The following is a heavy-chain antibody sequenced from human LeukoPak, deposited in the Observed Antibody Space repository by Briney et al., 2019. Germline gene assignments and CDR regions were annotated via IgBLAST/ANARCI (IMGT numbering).Heavy chain of an antibody. V-gene: IGHV1-69*13. CDR2: IISIFVTA. J-gene: IGHJ1*01. CDR3: ARDVNDYDDSRGYFQH. D-gene: IGHD3-22*01. Sequence: VNLSCTASLGTFCSYAISGVGQARGQGREWRGMIISIFVTATNTQRFQGRVTITQEKCPSTGYIERSSLRTEETAVYICARDVNDYDDSRGYFQHWGQGTLVTVSS. CDR1: LGTFCSYA.